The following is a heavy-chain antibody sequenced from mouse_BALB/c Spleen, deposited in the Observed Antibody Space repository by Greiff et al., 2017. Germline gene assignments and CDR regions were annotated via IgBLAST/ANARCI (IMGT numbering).Heavy chain of an antibody. V-gene: IGHV2-5-1*01. J-gene: IGHJ1*01. D-gene: IGHD2-12*01. CDR3: AKGSYDEDWYFDV. CDR2: IWRGGST. Sequence: VQLQQSGPSLVQPSQSLSITCTVSGFSLTSYGVHWVRQSPGKGLEWLGVIWRGGSTDYNAAFMSRLSITKDNSKSQVFFKMNSLQADDTAIYYCAKGSYDEDWYFDVWGAGTTVTVSS. CDR1: GFSLTSYG.